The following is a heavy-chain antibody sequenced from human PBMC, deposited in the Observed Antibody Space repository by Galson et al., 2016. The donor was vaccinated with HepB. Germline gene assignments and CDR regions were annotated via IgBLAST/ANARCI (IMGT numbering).Heavy chain of an antibody. D-gene: IGHD3-10*01. V-gene: IGHV4-31*03. CDR2: IYYSGTT. CDR1: GGSVTITDYY. J-gene: IGHJ4*02. CDR3: ARARRSGSGWYFDY. Sequence: TLSLTCTVSGGSVTITDYYWSWIRQHPGKGLEWIGYIYYSGTTYYSPSLKSRVTISVDTSKSQFSLRLSSVTAADTAVYYWARARRSGSGWYFDYGGQGALVTVSS.